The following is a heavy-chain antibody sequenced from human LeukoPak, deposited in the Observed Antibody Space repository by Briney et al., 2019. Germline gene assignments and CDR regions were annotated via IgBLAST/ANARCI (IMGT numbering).Heavy chain of an antibody. CDR3: ARGGFYCGDDCYVDY. CDR1: GGPLSYYY. J-gene: IGHJ4*02. CDR2: INRSGST. D-gene: IGHD2-21*02. V-gene: IGHV4-34*01. Sequence: PETLSLTCAVYGGPLSYYYWSWIRQPPEKGLEWIGEINRSGSTNYNPSLKSRVSISVDTSKNQFSLKLSSVTAADTAVYYCARGGFYCGDDCYVDYWGQGTLVTVSS.